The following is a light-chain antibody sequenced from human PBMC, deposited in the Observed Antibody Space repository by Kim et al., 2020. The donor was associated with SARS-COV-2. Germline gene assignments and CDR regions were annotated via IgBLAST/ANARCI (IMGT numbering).Light chain of an antibody. J-gene: IGLJ1*01. V-gene: IGLV2-23*02. CDR2: EVS. CDR3: CSYAGSSTFEV. CDR1: SSDVGSYNL. Sequence: QSALTQPASVSGSPGQSITISCTGTSSDVGSYNLVSWYQQHPGKAPKLMIYEVSKRPSGVSNRFSGSKSGNTASLTISGLQAEDEADYYCCSYAGSSTFEVFGRGTQVTVL.